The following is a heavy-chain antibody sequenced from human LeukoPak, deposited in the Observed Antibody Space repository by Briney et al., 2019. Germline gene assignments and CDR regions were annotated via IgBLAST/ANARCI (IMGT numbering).Heavy chain of an antibody. Sequence: SETLSLTCTVSGGSISSGSYYWSWIRQPAGMGLEWIGRIYTSGSTNYNPSRNSRVTISVDTSNNQFSLKLSSVTAADTAVYYCARLRPPAKTYYYGSGSYSGFDYWGQGTLVTVSS. CDR3: ARLRPPAKTYYYGSGSYSGFDY. CDR2: IYTSGST. D-gene: IGHD3-10*01. CDR1: GGSISSGSYY. J-gene: IGHJ4*02. V-gene: IGHV4-61*02.